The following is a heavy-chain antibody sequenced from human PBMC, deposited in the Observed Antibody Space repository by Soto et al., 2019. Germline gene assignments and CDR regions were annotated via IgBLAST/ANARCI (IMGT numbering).Heavy chain of an antibody. J-gene: IGHJ5*02. CDR1: GGSISSGGYY. V-gene: IGHV4-31*03. D-gene: IGHD2-2*01. CDR2: TYYSGST. Sequence: QVQLQESGPGLVKPSQTLSLTCTVSGGSISSGGYYWSWIRQHPGKGLEWIGYTYYSGSTYYNPSLQSRVTISVDTSKNQFYLKISSVTAADTAVYYCARKGYCSSTSCYAGWFDPWGQGTLVTVSS. CDR3: ARKGYCSSTSCYAGWFDP.